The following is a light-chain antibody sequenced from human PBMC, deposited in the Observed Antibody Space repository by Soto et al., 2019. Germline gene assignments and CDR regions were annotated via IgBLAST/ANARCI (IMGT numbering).Light chain of an antibody. V-gene: IGKV1-6*01. CDR1: QGIRND. Sequence: AIQMTQSPSSLSASVGDRVTITCRASQGIRNDLGWYQQKPGKAPKLLIYGASSLQSGVPSRFSGSGSGTDFTLTRSSLQPEDFATYYCLQDYNYPLTFGPGTKVDIK. CDR2: GAS. CDR3: LQDYNYPLT. J-gene: IGKJ3*01.